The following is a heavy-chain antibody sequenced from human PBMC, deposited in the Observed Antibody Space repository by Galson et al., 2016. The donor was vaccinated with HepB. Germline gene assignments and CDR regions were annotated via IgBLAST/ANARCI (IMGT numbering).Heavy chain of an antibody. Sequence: SVKVSCKASGYTFTSYAIQWVRQAPGKSLEWMGWINAGNGNTKYSQKFQGRVTITRDTSASTAYMELSSLGSEDTAVYYCARNQYCTNGVCYTNWFDPWGLGTLVTVSS. D-gene: IGHD2-8*01. CDR2: INAGNGNT. V-gene: IGHV1-3*01. J-gene: IGHJ5*02. CDR1: GYTFTSYA. CDR3: ARNQYCTNGVCYTNWFDP.